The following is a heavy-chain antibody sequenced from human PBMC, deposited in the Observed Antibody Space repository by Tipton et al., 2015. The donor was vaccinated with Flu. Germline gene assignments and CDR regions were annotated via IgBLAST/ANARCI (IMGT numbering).Heavy chain of an antibody. CDR3: ARGKRYSGGWYWFDP. J-gene: IGHJ5*02. V-gene: IGHV4-59*01. Sequence: TLSLTCTVSGDSISTFYWTWLRQPPGKGLAWIGHIYYSGSTIYNPSLKSRVTISIDASKKQFSLTLTSVTAADTAMYYWARGKRYSGGWYWFDPWGQGTQGTVSS. CDR1: GDSISTFY. CDR2: IYYSGST. D-gene: IGHD6-19*01.